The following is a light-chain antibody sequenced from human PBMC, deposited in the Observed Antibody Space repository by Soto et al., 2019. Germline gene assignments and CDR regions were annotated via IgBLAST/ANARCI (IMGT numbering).Light chain of an antibody. CDR2: AAS. V-gene: IGKV1-6*01. Sequence: AIQMTQSPSSLSASVGHRVTITCRASQGIRNDFVWYQQKPGKAPNLLIYAASSLQSGVPSRFSGSGSGTDFTLTISSLLPEDFATYYCLQDYNYPLTFGGGTKVEIK. CDR3: LQDYNYPLT. CDR1: QGIRND. J-gene: IGKJ4*01.